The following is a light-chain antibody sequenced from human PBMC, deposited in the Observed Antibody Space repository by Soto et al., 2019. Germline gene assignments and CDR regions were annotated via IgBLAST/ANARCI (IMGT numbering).Light chain of an antibody. Sequence: DVLMTQSPSSQSAYVGDRDTITCQASQDINNCLNWYQQKPGKAPKLLIYDASNLETGVPLRFSGSGSGTEFTFTISSLQPEDIATYYCQQCDNLPYTFGQGTKLEMK. CDR2: DAS. CDR3: QQCDNLPYT. J-gene: IGKJ2*01. CDR1: QDINNC. V-gene: IGKV1-33*01.